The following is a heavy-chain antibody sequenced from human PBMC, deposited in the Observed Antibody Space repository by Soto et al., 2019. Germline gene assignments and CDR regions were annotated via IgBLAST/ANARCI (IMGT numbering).Heavy chain of an antibody. CDR1: GFSLSTSGVG. CDR3: AHRRSGWFFFDY. Sequence: QITLKESGPTLVKPTQTLTLTCTFSGFSLSTSGVGVGWISQAPGKALQWLALIYWNGDKRYNPSLKNRLTITKDTSKNHGVLTLTNMDPVDTDTYYCAHRRSGWFFFDYWGQGNL. J-gene: IGHJ4*02. V-gene: IGHV2-5*01. CDR2: IYWNGDK. D-gene: IGHD6-19*01.